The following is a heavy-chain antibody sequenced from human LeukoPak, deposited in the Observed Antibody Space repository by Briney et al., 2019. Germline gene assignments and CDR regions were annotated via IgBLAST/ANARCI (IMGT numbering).Heavy chain of an antibody. Sequence: GGSLRLSCAASGFTFSSYSMNWVRQAPGKGLEWVSSISSSSSYIYYADSVKGRFTISRDNAKNSLHLQMNSLRAEDTAVYYCARDGAASGWYVPVVDYWGQGTLVTVSS. CDR2: ISSSSSYI. CDR1: GFTFSSYS. J-gene: IGHJ4*02. CDR3: ARDGAASGWYVPVVDY. D-gene: IGHD6-19*01. V-gene: IGHV3-21*01.